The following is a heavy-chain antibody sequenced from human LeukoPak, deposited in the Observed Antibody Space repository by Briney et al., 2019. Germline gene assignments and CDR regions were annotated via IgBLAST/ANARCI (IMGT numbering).Heavy chain of an antibody. J-gene: IGHJ4*02. CDR2: ISGSNPGT. V-gene: IGHV3-23*01. CDR3: AKAPVGHCSGAFCYHFDS. CDR1: GFTFSTYA. Sequence: GGSLRLSCAASGFTFSTYAMSWVRQTPGKGLEWVAAISGSNPGTYHANSGKGRFTISRDNSKNTVHLQMSGLRAEDTARYYCAKAPVGHCSGAFCYHFDSWGQGTLVTVSS. D-gene: IGHD2-15*01.